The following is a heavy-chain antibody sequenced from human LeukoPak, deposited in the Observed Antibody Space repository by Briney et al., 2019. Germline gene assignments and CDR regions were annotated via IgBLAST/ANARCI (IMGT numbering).Heavy chain of an antibody. CDR1: GYTFTSYA. CDR2: INAGNGNT. V-gene: IGHV1-3*01. J-gene: IGHJ4*02. D-gene: IGHD3/OR15-3a*01. CDR3: ARELIDFHDHTNTGFFDS. Sequence: ASVKVSRKASGYTFTSYAMHWVRQAPGQRLEWMGWINAGNGNTKYSQKFQGRVTITRDTSASTAYMEVSSLRSDDTAVYYCARELIDFHDHTNTGFFDSWGQGTLVTVSS.